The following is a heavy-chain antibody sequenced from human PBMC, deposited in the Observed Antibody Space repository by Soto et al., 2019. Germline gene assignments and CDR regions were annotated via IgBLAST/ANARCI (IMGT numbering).Heavy chain of an antibody. J-gene: IGHJ5*02. CDR3: ARGIGHSSSSGWYDP. CDR1: GGSISSGGYY. CDR2: IYYSGST. Sequence: ASETLSLTCTVSGGSISSGGYYWIWIRQHPGKGLEWIGYIYYSGSTYYNPSLKSRVTISVDTSKNQFSLKLSSVTAADTAVYYCARGIGHSSSSGWYDPWGQGTLVTVSS. V-gene: IGHV4-31*02. D-gene: IGHD6-6*01.